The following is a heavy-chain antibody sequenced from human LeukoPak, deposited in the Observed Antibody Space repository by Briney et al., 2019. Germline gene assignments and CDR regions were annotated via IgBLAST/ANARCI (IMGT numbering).Heavy chain of an antibody. CDR3: ARHITPWGWFDP. J-gene: IGHJ5*02. D-gene: IGHD3-16*01. CDR2: IYYSGNT. Sequence: SDTLSLTCIVSGGSISSYYWSWIRQPPGKGLEWIGYIYYSGNTNYNPSLKSRVTISVDTSKNKFSLEVSSVTAADTAVYYCARHITPWGWFDPWGQGTLVTVSS. CDR1: GGSISSYY. V-gene: IGHV4-59*08.